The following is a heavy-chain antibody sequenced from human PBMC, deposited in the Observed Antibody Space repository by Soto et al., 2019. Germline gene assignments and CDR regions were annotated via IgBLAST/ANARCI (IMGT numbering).Heavy chain of an antibody. CDR3: ARETMVRGEDY. CDR1: GYTFTSYD. Sequence: QVKLVQSGAEVKKPGASVKVSCKASGYTFTSYDINWVRQATGQGLGWMGWMNTNSGNKGYAPKFEGRVTMTRNTSIRTAYMELSSMRSDDAAVYYCARETMVRGEDYWGQGTLVTVSS. CDR2: MNTNSGNK. J-gene: IGHJ4*02. V-gene: IGHV1-8*01. D-gene: IGHD3-10*01.